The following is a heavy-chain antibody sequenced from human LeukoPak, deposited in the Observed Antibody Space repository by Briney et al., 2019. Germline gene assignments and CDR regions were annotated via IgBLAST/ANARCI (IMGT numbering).Heavy chain of an antibody. J-gene: IGHJ4*02. CDR1: GGTFSSYA. D-gene: IGHD3-9*01. Sequence: SVKVSCKASGGTFSSYAISWVRQAPGQGLEWMGGIIPIFGTANYAQKFQGRVTITADESTSTAYMELSSLRSEDTAVYYCARGSDVRYFDWTIDYWGQGTLVTVSS. CDR2: IIPIFGTA. V-gene: IGHV1-69*13. CDR3: ARGSDVRYFDWTIDY.